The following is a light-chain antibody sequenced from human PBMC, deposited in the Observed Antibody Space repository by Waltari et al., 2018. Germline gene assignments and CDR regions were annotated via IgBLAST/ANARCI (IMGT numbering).Light chain of an antibody. CDR1: PNSNTY. CDR3: QQSYSTPPAT. Sequence: DIQLTQSPSSLSASVGDRVTITRRASPNSNTYLNWYQQKPGQAPKRLIYATTSLKSGVPARFSGSGYGTDFPLTITSRQPEEFSTYYCQQSYSTPPATFGQGTKLDIK. V-gene: IGKV1-39*01. J-gene: IGKJ2*01. CDR2: ATT.